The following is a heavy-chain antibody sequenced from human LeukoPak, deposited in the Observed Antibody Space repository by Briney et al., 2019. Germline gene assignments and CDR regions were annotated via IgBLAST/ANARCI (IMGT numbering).Heavy chain of an antibody. D-gene: IGHD5-18*01. CDR2: ISSNGGST. V-gene: IGHV3-64D*06. CDR1: GFTFSSYA. Sequence: PGGSLRLSCSAPGFTFSSYAMHWVRQAPGKGLEYVSAISSNGGSTYYADSVKGRFTISRDNSKNTLYLQMSSLRAEDTAVYYCVKDGGYSYGYIYYYYGMDVWGKGTTVTVSS. J-gene: IGHJ6*04. CDR3: VKDGGYSYGYIYYYYGMDV.